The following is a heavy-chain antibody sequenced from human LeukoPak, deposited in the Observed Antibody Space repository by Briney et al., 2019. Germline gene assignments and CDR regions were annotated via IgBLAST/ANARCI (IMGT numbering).Heavy chain of an antibody. V-gene: IGHV3-21*01. Sequence: GGSLRLSCAASGFTFSSYSMLWVRQAPGKGLEWVSSISSSSSYIYYADSVKGRFTISRDNAKNSLYLQMNSLRAEDTAVYYCARVGDYYDSSGYYYDGYWGQGTLVTVSS. CDR2: ISSSSSYI. CDR1: GFTFSSYS. CDR3: ARVGDYYDSSGYYYDGY. D-gene: IGHD3-22*01. J-gene: IGHJ4*02.